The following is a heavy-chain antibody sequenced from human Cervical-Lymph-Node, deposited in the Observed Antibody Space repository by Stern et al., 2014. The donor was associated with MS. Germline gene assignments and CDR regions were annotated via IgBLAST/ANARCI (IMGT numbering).Heavy chain of an antibody. D-gene: IGHD1-1*01. CDR3: AKKSVGTTGTTTAFDY. J-gene: IGHJ4*02. CDR2: ISYDADVK. V-gene: IGHV3-30*18. Sequence: VQLVESGGRVVQPGTSLRLSCAVSGFTFSNYGMHWVRQAPGKGLEWVAVISYDADVKFYADSVKGRFTISRDTPKNTMYLQLSSLKAEDTAVYFCAKKSVGTTGTTTAFDYWGQGTLVTVSS. CDR1: GFTFSNYG.